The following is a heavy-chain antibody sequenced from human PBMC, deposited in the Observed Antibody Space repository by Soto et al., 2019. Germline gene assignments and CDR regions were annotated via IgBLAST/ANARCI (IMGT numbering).Heavy chain of an antibody. J-gene: IGHJ6*02. CDR1: GGSISSGGYS. D-gene: IGHD3-22*01. CDR2: IYHSGST. V-gene: IGHV4-30-2*01. CDR3: ARAQGYYDSSGYYPGPYYYGMDV. Sequence: TLSLTCAVSGGSISSGGYSWSWIRQPPGKGLEWIGYIYHSGSTYYNPSLKSRVTISVDRSKNQFSLKLSSVTAADTAVYYRARAQGYYDSSGYYPGPYYYGMDVWGQGTTVTVSS.